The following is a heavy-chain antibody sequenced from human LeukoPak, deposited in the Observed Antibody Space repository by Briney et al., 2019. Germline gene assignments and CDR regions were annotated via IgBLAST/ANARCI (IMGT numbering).Heavy chain of an antibody. CDR2: ISYDGSNK. Sequence: GGSLRLSCAASGFTFSSYGMHWVRQAPGKGLEWVAVISYDGSNKYYADSVKGRFTISRDNSKNTLYLQMNSLRAEDTAVYYCAKALDTAMVYDYWGQGTLVTVSS. CDR1: GFTFSSYG. D-gene: IGHD5-18*01. V-gene: IGHV3-30*18. J-gene: IGHJ4*02. CDR3: AKALDTAMVYDY.